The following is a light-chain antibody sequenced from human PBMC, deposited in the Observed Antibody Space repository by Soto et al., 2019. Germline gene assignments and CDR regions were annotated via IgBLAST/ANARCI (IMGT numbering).Light chain of an antibody. J-gene: IGLJ2*01. CDR3: QQRSNWRVT. V-gene: IGLV7-46*01. CDR1: TGTVTSGLY. CDR2: DTS. Sequence: QAVVTQEPSLTVSPGGTVTLTCGSSTGTVTSGLYPYWFQQKPGQAPRTLIYDTSNKHSWAPARFSGSLLGGKAALTLSGAQPEDEADYYCQQRSNWRVTFGGGTKVTVL.